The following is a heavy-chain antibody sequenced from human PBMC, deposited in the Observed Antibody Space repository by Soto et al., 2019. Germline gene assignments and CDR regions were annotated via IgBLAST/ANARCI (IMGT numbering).Heavy chain of an antibody. CDR1: GFTFSIYT. V-gene: IGHV3-64D*08. CDR2: MTSNGDNT. D-gene: IGHD6-13*01. Sequence: GGSLRLSCSASGFTFSIYTMHWVRQTPGKGLEYVSSMTSNGDNTYYADSVKGRFTISRDNSKNTLYLQMSSLRAEETAVYYCVKGVPVIAATGRATIGASFDHWGQGTLVTVSS. CDR3: VKGVPVIAATGRATIGASFDH. J-gene: IGHJ4*02.